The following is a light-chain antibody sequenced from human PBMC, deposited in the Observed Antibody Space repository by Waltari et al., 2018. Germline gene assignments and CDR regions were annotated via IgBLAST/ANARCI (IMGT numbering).Light chain of an antibody. CDR1: ALPKQF. CDR2: RDT. Sequence: SYALTQSPSVSASPGQTARITCSGNALPKQFAYWYQRKPGQAPVLVIYRDTERPPGIPARFSGSSSGTTVTLTINGVQAEDEADYYCQSADSSGSYVLFGGGTTLSVL. V-gene: IGLV3-25*03. J-gene: IGLJ2*01. CDR3: QSADSSGSYVL.